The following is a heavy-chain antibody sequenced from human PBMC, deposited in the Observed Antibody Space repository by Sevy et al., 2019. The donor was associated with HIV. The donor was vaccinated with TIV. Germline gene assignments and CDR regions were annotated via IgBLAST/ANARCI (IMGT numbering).Heavy chain of an antibody. J-gene: IGHJ4*02. Sequence: ASVKVSCKVSGYTLTELSMHWVRQAPGKGLEWMGGFDPEDGETIYAQKFQGRVTMTEDTSTDTAYMELSSLRSGDTAVYYCATGVPIVVVTATLDYWGQGTLVTVSS. D-gene: IGHD2-21*02. CDR3: ATGVPIVVVTATLDY. CDR1: GYTLTELS. CDR2: FDPEDGET. V-gene: IGHV1-24*01.